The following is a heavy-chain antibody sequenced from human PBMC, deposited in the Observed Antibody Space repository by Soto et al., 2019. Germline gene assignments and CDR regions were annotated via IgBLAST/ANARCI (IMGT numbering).Heavy chain of an antibody. CDR1: GGSISSGGYY. V-gene: IGHV4-31*03. J-gene: IGHJ3*02. CDR3: ARGVLLEMATINDAFDI. D-gene: IGHD5-12*01. CDR2: IYYSGST. Sequence: SETLSLTCTVSGGSISSGGYYWSWIRQHPGKGLEWIGYIYYSGSTYYNPSLKSRVTISVDTSKNQFSLKLSSVTAADTAVYYCARGVLLEMATINDAFDIWGQGTMVTVSS.